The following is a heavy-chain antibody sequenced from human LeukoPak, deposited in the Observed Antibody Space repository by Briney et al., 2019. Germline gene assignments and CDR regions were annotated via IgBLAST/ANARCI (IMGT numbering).Heavy chain of an antibody. J-gene: IGHJ4*02. CDR2: INHSGST. Sequence: PSETLSLTCAVYGGSFSGYYWSWIRQPPGKGLEWIGEINHSGSTNYNPSLKSRGTISVDTSKNQFSLRLSSVTAADTAVYYCARGRGVVVTRFDYWGQGTLVTVSS. CDR1: GGSFSGYY. CDR3: ARGRGVVVTRFDY. V-gene: IGHV4-34*01. D-gene: IGHD3-22*01.